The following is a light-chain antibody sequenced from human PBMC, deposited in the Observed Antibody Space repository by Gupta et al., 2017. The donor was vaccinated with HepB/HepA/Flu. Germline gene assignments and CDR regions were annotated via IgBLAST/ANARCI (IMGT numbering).Light chain of an antibody. CDR3: QQSDSIPST. Sequence: DIQMTQSPSSLSASGGDRVTITCRASQSIARYVNWYQQKPGKAPKLLIYAASSLQGGVPSRFSGSGSGTDFSLTISMLQPEDFAAYYCQQSDSIPSTFGQGTKLEVK. J-gene: IGKJ1*01. V-gene: IGKV1-39*01. CDR1: QSIARY. CDR2: AAS.